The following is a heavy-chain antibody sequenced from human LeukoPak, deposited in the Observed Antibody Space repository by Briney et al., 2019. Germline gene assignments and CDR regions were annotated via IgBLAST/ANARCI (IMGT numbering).Heavy chain of an antibody. CDR1: GDSISSYY. Sequence: PSETLSLTCTVSGDSISSYYWSWIRQPPGKGLEWIGYIYYSGSTNYNPSLKSRVTISVDTSKNQFSLKLSSVTAADTAVYYCASVLFPDYGGNSVDYWGQGTLVTVSS. V-gene: IGHV4-59*08. J-gene: IGHJ4*02. CDR3: ASVLFPDYGGNSVDY. D-gene: IGHD4-23*01. CDR2: IYYSGST.